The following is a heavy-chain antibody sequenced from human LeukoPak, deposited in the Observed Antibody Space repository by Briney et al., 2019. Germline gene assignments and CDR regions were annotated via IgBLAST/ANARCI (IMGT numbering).Heavy chain of an antibody. V-gene: IGHV1-69*05. CDR1: GGTFSSYA. D-gene: IGHD2-2*01. CDR2: VIPIFGTA. Sequence: SVKVSCKASGGTFSSYAISWVRQAPGQGLEWTGGVIPIFGTANYAQKFQGRVTITTDESTSTAYMELSSLRSEDTAVYYCARENCSSTSCYSALDYWGQGTLVTVSS. J-gene: IGHJ4*02. CDR3: ARENCSSTSCYSALDY.